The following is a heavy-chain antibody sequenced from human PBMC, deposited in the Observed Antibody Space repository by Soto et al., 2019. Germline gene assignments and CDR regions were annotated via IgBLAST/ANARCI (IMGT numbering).Heavy chain of an antibody. CDR3: ANQRGGYDRDFDY. V-gene: IGHV3-66*01. J-gene: IGHJ4*02. CDR1: GFTVTSNY. Sequence: GGSLRLSCAASGFTVTSNYMSWVRQAPGKGLEWVSVIYSGGSTYYADSVKGRFTISRDNSKNMLYLQMNSLRAEDTAVYYCANQRGGYDRDFDYWGQGTLVTVSS. CDR2: IYSGGST. D-gene: IGHD5-12*01.